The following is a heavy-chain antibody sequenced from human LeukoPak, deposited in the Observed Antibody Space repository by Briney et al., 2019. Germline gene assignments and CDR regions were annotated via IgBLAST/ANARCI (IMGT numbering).Heavy chain of an antibody. V-gene: IGHV4-34*01. CDR3: ARAAWLRTFDP. CDR1: GGSFSGYY. Sequence: PSETLSLTCAVYGGSFSGYYWSWIRQPPGKGLEWIGEINHSGSTNYNPSLKSRVTISVDTSKNQFSLKLSSVTAADTAVYYCARAAWLRTFDPWGQGTLVTVSS. D-gene: IGHD3-22*01. J-gene: IGHJ5*02. CDR2: INHSGST.